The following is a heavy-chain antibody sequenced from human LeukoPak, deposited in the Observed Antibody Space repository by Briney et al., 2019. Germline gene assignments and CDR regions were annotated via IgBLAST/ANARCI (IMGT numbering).Heavy chain of an antibody. D-gene: IGHD5-24*01. CDR3: ARIGPGTDVYNSFDY. CDR2: ISRGGNYI. J-gene: IGHJ4*02. V-gene: IGHV3-21*01. CDR1: GFDFSNYD. Sequence: GGSLRLSCAASGFDFSNYDTTWVRQAPGKGLEYVSSISRGGNYIYSADSVRGRFSISRNNAENSLFLQMNSLRGEDTAVYYCARIGPGTDVYNSFDYWGQGTLVAVSS.